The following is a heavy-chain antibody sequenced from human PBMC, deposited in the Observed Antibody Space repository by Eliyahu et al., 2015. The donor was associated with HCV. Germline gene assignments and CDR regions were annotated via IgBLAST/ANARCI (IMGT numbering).Heavy chain of an antibody. D-gene: IGHD3-9*01. CDR3: ARGADPTIYYYYYYYMDV. Sequence: QVQLVQSGAEVKKPGSSVKVSCKASGGTFSSYAISWVRQAPGQGLEWMGRIIPILGIANYAQKFQGRVTITADKSTSTAYMELSSLRSEDTAVYYCARGADPTIYYYYYYYMDVWGKGTTVTVSS. CDR2: IIPILGIA. V-gene: IGHV1-69*04. J-gene: IGHJ6*03. CDR1: GGTFSSYA.